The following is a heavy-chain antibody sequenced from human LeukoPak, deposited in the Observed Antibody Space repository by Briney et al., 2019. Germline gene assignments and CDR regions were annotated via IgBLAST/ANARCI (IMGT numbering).Heavy chain of an antibody. CDR3: ARDRGYCSSTSCYTPFDYYYYYMDV. Sequence: SETLSLTCAVYGGSFSGYYWSWIREPPGKGLEWIGEINHSGSTNYNPSLKSRVTISVDTSKNQFSLKLSSVTAADTAVYYCARDRGYCSSTSCYTPFDYYYYYMDVWGKGTTVTVSS. D-gene: IGHD2-2*02. CDR1: GGSFSGYY. J-gene: IGHJ6*03. CDR2: INHSGST. V-gene: IGHV4-34*01.